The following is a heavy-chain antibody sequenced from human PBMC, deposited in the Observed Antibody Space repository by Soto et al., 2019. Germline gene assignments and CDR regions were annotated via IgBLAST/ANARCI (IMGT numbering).Heavy chain of an antibody. D-gene: IGHD5-12*01. V-gene: IGHV3-30-3*01. CDR1: RFTFSSYA. Sequence: QVQLVESGGGVAQPGRSLRLSCAASRFTFSSYAMHWVCQAPGKGLEWVAVVSYDGSNKYYADSVKGRFTISRDNSENTLSLQMNNLTPEDTAVYYCARDRGYNPSYFDYWGQGTLVIVSS. CDR2: VSYDGSNK. CDR3: ARDRGYNPSYFDY. J-gene: IGHJ4*02.